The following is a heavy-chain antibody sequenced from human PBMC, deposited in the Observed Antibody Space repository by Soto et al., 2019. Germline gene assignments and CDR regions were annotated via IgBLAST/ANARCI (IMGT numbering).Heavy chain of an antibody. Sequence: PGGSLRLSCAASGFTFSSYAMSWVRQAPGKGLEWVSAISGSGGSTYYADSVKGRFTISRDNSKNTLYLQMNSLRAEDTAVYYCAKDGSGYDYIWGSYRYDAFDIWGQGTMVTVSS. CDR1: GFTFSSYA. D-gene: IGHD3-16*02. CDR3: AKDGSGYDYIWGSYRYDAFDI. CDR2: ISGSGGST. V-gene: IGHV3-23*01. J-gene: IGHJ3*02.